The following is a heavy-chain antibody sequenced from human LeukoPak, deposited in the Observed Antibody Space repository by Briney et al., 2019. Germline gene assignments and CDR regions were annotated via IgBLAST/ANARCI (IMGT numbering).Heavy chain of an antibody. CDR1: GYIFTDYY. Sequence: GASVKVSCKTSGYIFTDYYIHWVRQAPGQGLEWMGWINAGNGNTKYSQKFQGRVTITRDTSASTAYMELSSLRSEDTAVYYCASLSSVTDYWGQGTLVTVSS. D-gene: IGHD5-18*01. J-gene: IGHJ4*02. V-gene: IGHV1/OR15-3*02. CDR2: INAGNGNT. CDR3: ASLSSVTDY.